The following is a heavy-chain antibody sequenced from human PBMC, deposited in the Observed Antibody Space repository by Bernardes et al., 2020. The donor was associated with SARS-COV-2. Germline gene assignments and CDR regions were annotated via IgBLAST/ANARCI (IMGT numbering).Heavy chain of an antibody. CDR1: GYTFTSYG. CDR2: ISAYNGNT. Sequence: ASVKVSCKASGYTFTSYGISWVRQAPGQGLEWMGWISAYNGNTNYAQKLQGRVTMTTDTSTSTAYMELRSLRSDDTAVYYCARAPPGTTPGAFDIWGQGTMVTVSS. D-gene: IGHD1-7*01. CDR3: ARAPPGTTPGAFDI. J-gene: IGHJ3*02. V-gene: IGHV1-18*01.